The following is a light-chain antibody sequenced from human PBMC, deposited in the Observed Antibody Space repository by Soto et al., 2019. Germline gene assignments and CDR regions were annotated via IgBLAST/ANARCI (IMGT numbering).Light chain of an antibody. J-gene: IGKJ2*01. V-gene: IGKV1-5*03. Sequence: DIQMTQSPSTLSASVEDRVTITCRASQSISSWLAWYQQKPGKAPKLLIYKASSLESGVPSRFSGSGSGTEFTLTISSLQPDDFATYYCQRYNSYSYTFGQGTKLEIK. CDR2: KAS. CDR3: QRYNSYSYT. CDR1: QSISSW.